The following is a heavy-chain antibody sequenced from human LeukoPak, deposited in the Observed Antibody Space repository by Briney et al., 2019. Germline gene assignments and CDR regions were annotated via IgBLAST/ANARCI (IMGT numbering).Heavy chain of an antibody. CDR2: ISSSGSTI. V-gene: IGHV3-48*04. Sequence: GGSLRLSCAASGFTFSSYTMNWVRRAPGKGLEWVSYISSSGSTIYYADSVKGRFTISRDNAKNLLYLQMNSLRAEDTAVYYCAKSVRYPATGRYYYYMDVWGKGTTVTISS. D-gene: IGHD1-1*01. J-gene: IGHJ6*03. CDR3: AKSVRYPATGRYYYYMDV. CDR1: GFTFSSYT.